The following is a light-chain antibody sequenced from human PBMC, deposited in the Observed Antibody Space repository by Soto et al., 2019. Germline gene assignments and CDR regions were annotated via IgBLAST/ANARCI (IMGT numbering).Light chain of an antibody. CDR1: GSNIGSHT. CDR3: SSYTSSSTPHVV. V-gene: IGLV1-44*01. Sequence: QSVLTQPPSASGTPGQRVTISCSGSGSNIGSHTVSWYQQLPGTAPNLLIYSNDQRPSGVPDRFSGSKSGNTASLTISGLQAEDEADYYCSSYTSSSTPHVVFGGGTKLTVL. CDR2: SND. J-gene: IGLJ2*01.